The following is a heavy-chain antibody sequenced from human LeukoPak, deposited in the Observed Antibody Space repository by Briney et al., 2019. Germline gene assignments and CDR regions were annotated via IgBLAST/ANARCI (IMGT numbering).Heavy chain of an antibody. V-gene: IGHV3-23*01. D-gene: IGHD3-3*01. Sequence: PGGSLRLSCEASGFTFGTHAMNWIRQTPGKGLEWLSAISGDVQTTTYASSVKGRFTISRDNSKNTLYLEMNGLRVDDTAIYYCAKDGYYSSANHFARLHFDLWGRGTRVTVSS. J-gene: IGHJ2*01. CDR1: GFTFGTHA. CDR2: ISGDVQTT. CDR3: AKDGYYSSANHFARLHFDL.